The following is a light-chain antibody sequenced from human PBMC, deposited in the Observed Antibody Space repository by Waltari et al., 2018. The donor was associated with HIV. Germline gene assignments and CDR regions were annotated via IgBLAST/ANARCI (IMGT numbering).Light chain of an antibody. Sequence: QSVLTQPPSASGTPGQRLTIPCSGTSANSGNNCAYWYQHLTETAPKLLIYRNHQRPSGVPDRFSGSKSGTSASLAVSGLRSEDEGDYYCAAWDDGLSGVVFGGGTKLTVL. V-gene: IGLV1-47*01. CDR2: RNH. J-gene: IGLJ2*01. CDR3: AAWDDGLSGVV. CDR1: SANSGNNC.